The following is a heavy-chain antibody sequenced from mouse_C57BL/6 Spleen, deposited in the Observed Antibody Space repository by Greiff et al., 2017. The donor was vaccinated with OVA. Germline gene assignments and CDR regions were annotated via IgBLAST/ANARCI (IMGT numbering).Heavy chain of an antibody. Sequence: VQLQQPGAELVKPGASVKLSCKASGYTFTSYWMHWVKQRPGRGLEWIGRIDPKSGGTKYNEKFKSKATLTVDKPSSTAYMQLSSLTSEDSAVYYCARDSTYPFYAMDYWGQGTSVTVSS. CDR1: GYTFTSYW. V-gene: IGHV1-72*01. CDR2: IDPKSGGT. J-gene: IGHJ4*01. D-gene: IGHD5-1*01. CDR3: ARDSTYPFYAMDY.